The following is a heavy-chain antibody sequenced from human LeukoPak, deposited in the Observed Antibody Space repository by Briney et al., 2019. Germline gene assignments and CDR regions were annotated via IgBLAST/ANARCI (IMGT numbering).Heavy chain of an antibody. V-gene: IGHV3-23*01. Sequence: GALRLSCAASGFTFSSYAMSWVRQAPGKGLEWVSAISGSGGSTYYADSVKGRFTISRDNSKNTLYLQMNSLRAEDTAVYYCVREYSSSATLFDYWGQGTLVTVSS. D-gene: IGHD6-6*01. CDR1: GFTFSSYA. CDR3: VREYSSSATLFDY. CDR2: ISGSGGST. J-gene: IGHJ4*02.